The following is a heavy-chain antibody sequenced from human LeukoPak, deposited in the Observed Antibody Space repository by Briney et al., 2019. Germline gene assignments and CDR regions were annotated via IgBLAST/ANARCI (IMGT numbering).Heavy chain of an antibody. Sequence: GGSLRLSCAASGFTVRSDYMSWVRRAPGRGLEWVSVIYSGGDTYYADSVKGRFTISKDNSKNTLCLQMNSLRAEDTAVYYCARWKKGDAFDIWGQGTMVTVSS. CDR1: GFTVRSDY. V-gene: IGHV3-66*01. CDR3: ARWKKGDAFDI. D-gene: IGHD1-1*01. CDR2: IYSGGDT. J-gene: IGHJ3*02.